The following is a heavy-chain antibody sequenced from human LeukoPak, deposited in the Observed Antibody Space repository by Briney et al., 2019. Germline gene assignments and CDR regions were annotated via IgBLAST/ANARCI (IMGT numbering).Heavy chain of an antibody. Sequence: GGSLRLSCAASGFTFSSYAMSWVRQAPGKGLEWVSAISGSGGSTYYADSVKGRFTISRDNSKNTLYLQMNSLRAEDTAVYYCAKIPLLIVVVTGYFDYWGQGTLVTVSS. V-gene: IGHV3-23*01. J-gene: IGHJ4*02. CDR3: AKIPLLIVVVTGYFDY. D-gene: IGHD3-22*01. CDR1: GFTFSSYA. CDR2: ISGSGGST.